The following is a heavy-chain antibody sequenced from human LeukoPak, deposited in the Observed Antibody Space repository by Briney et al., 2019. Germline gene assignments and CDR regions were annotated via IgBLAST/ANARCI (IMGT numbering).Heavy chain of an antibody. Sequence: PGGSLRLSCAASGFTFSNYWMSWVRQAPGKGLEWVANIRQDGSEKYYVVSVEGRFTISRDNAKNSLYLQMNSLRAEDTAVYYPYYYDSRSGYWGQGTLVTVSS. CDR1: GFTFSNYW. CDR2: IRQDGSEK. CDR3: YYYDSRSGY. V-gene: IGHV3-7*01. D-gene: IGHD3-22*01. J-gene: IGHJ4*02.